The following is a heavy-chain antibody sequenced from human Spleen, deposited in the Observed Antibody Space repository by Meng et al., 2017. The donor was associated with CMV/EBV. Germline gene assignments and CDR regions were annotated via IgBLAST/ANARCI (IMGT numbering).Heavy chain of an antibody. CDR2: INPASGGT. CDR3: ARLGVTVPY. CDR1: GYTFINHS. J-gene: IGHJ4*02. Sequence: EVACKGFGYTFINHSVHWVRQAPGQGLEWMGWINPASGGTKYAQTFQGRGTLTRDASTNTVYMELTGLRSDDTAVYYCARLGVTVPYWGQGTLVTVSS. V-gene: IGHV1-2*02. D-gene: IGHD3-3*01.